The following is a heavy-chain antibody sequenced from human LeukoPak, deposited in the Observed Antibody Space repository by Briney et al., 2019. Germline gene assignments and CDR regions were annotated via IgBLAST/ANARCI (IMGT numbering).Heavy chain of an antibody. J-gene: IGHJ3*02. CDR1: GASINSDY. CDR3: ARALQPGVYAFDI. Sequence: PSETLSLTCTVSGASINSDYWTWVRQVAGKGLEWIGRIFASGSTNYNPYLRSRITMSVDTSKNQFSLDLSSVTAADTAVYYCARALQPGVYAFDIWGQGTMVTVSS. CDR2: IFASGST. D-gene: IGHD6-13*01. V-gene: IGHV4-4*07.